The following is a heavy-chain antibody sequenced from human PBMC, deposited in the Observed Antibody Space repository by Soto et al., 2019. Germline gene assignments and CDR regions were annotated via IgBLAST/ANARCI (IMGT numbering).Heavy chain of an antibody. Sequence: GLDLEWLALIYWNDDKRYSPSLKSRLTITKDTSKNQVVLTMTNMDPVDTATYYCAHLPYYYGSGSYRWFDPWGQGTLVTVSS. CDR3: AHLPYYYGSGSYRWFDP. CDR2: IYWNDDK. D-gene: IGHD3-10*01. V-gene: IGHV2-5*01. J-gene: IGHJ5*02.